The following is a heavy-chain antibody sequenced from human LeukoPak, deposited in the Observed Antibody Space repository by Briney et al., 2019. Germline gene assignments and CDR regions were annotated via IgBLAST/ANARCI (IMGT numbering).Heavy chain of an antibody. J-gene: IGHJ6*02. CDR1: GGSFSGYY. CDR3: ARGPSGYYYYGMDV. Sequence: SETLSLTCAVYGGSFSGYYWSWIRQPPGKGLEWIGEINHSGRNNYNPSLKSRVTISVDTSKNQFSLKLSSVTAADTAVYYCARGPSGYYYYGMDVWGQGTTVTVSS. D-gene: IGHD6-25*01. CDR2: INHSGRN. V-gene: IGHV4-34*01.